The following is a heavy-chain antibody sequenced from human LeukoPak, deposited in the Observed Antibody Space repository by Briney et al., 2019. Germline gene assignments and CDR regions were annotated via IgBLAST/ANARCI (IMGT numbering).Heavy chain of an antibody. Sequence: ASVKVSCKASGYTFTGYYIHWVRQAPGQGLEWMGWFNPNSGGTNYAQKFQGRVTMTGDTSISTAYMDLSRLRSDDTAVYYCARASGWYYLDYWGQGTLVTVSS. J-gene: IGHJ4*02. V-gene: IGHV1-2*02. D-gene: IGHD6-19*01. CDR2: FNPNSGGT. CDR1: GYTFTGYY. CDR3: ARASGWYYLDY.